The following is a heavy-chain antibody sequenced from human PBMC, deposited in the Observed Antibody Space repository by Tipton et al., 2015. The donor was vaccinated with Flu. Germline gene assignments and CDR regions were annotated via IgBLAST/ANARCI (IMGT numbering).Heavy chain of an antibody. CDR3: ARAQESPYFGPSRGMGASYSFDY. V-gene: IGHV1-69*06. CDR2: IIPIFGTA. D-gene: IGHD3-9*01. CDR1: GGTFSSYA. Sequence: QSGPEVKKPGSSVKVSCKASGGTFSSYAISWVRQAPGQGLEWMGGIIPIFGTANYAQKFQGRVTITADKSTSTAYMELSSLRSEDTAVYYWARAQESPYFGPSRGMGASYSFDYWGQGTLVTVSS. J-gene: IGHJ4*02.